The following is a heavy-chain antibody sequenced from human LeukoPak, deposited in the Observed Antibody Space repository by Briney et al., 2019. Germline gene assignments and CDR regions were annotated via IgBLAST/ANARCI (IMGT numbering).Heavy chain of an antibody. Sequence: PGGSLRLSCAASGFTFSSYWMHWVRQAPGKGLVWVSRIKSDGSSTNYADSVKGRVTISRDNAENTLYLLMTSLRAEDTAVYYCAKGGNGSSVLDVWGKGTTVTVSS. CDR2: IKSDGSST. CDR1: GFTFSSYW. D-gene: IGHD3-10*01. V-gene: IGHV3-74*01. CDR3: AKGGNGSSVLDV. J-gene: IGHJ6*04.